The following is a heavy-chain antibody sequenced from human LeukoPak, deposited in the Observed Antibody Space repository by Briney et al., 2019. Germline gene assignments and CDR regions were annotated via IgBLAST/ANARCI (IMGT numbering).Heavy chain of an antibody. D-gene: IGHD6-13*01. V-gene: IGHV3-74*01. CDR1: GFTFSSYW. J-gene: IGHJ4*02. Sequence: TGGSLRLSCAASGFTFSSYWIHWVRQAPGKGLVWVSRINSGGSESICADSVKGRFTISRDNAQNTVYLQMNSLRAEDTALYYCAKDIGSSCLRDWGQGTLVTVSS. CDR2: INSGGSES. CDR3: AKDIGSSCLRD.